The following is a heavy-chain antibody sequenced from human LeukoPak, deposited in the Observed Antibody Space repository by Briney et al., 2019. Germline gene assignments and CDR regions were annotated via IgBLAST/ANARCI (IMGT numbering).Heavy chain of an antibody. Sequence: QVQLQESGPGLVKPSGTLSLICGVSGGSISSTNWWTWVRQPPGKGLEWIGEVHLDGRTNYNPSLESRLTMSVDLSENHISLKLTSVTAADTAVYYCAREGGFYRPLDYSGQGTLVTVSS. CDR3: AREGGFYRPLDY. D-gene: IGHD3-3*01. V-gene: IGHV4-4*02. J-gene: IGHJ4*02. CDR2: VHLDGRT. CDR1: GGSISSTNW.